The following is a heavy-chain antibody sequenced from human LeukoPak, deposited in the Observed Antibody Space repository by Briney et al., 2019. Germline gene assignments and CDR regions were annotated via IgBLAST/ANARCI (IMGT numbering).Heavy chain of an antibody. D-gene: IGHD6-13*01. J-gene: IGHJ6*03. Sequence: PSETLSLTCAVDGGSFSGYYWSWIRQPPGKGLEWIGEINHSGSTNYNPSLKSRVTISVDKSKNQFSLKLSSVAAADTAVYHCARYNRIKRGRQLVGYYYMDVWGKGTTVTISS. CDR2: INHSGST. CDR3: ARYNRIKRGRQLVGYYYMDV. V-gene: IGHV4-34*01. CDR1: GGSFSGYY.